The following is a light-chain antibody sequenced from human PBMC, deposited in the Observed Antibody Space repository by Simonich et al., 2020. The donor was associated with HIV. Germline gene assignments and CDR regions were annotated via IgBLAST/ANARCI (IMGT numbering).Light chain of an antibody. CDR2: WAS. CDR1: QSVLYSSNNKNY. V-gene: IGKV4-1*01. J-gene: IGKJ2*01. CDR3: QQYHSTPNT. Sequence: DIVMTQSPDSLAVSLVERATINCKSSQSVLYSSNNKNYLSWYQQKPGQPPKLLIYWASTRESGVPDRFSGSGSGTDFTLTISSLQAEDVAVYYCQQYHSTPNTFGQGTKLELK.